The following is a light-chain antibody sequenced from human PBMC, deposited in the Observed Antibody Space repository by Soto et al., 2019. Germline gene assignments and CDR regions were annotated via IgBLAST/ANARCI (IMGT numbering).Light chain of an antibody. J-gene: IGKJ1*01. CDR2: DAS. V-gene: IGKV1-5*01. CDR1: QSIGRW. Sequence: QMTQSPSTLSASVGDTVTVTCRASQSIGRWLAWYQQKPGKAPKLLIFDASTLENGVPARFSGSRSGPEFSLTISSLQPDDFETYYCQQFNTSPWTFGQGTKVDIK. CDR3: QQFNTSPWT.